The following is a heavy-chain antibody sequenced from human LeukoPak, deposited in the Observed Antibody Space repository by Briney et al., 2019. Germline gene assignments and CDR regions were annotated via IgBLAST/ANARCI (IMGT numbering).Heavy chain of an antibody. D-gene: IGHD6-19*01. V-gene: IGHV4-34*01. CDR2: INHSGST. CDR1: GGSFSDYY. Sequence: SETLSLTCDVYGGSFSDYYWSWIRQPPGKGLEWIGEINHSGSTSYNPSLKSRATISVDTSKNQFSLKLSSVTAADTAVYYCARGPRGLGMAGTFDYWGQGTLVTVSS. J-gene: IGHJ4*02. CDR3: ARGPRGLGMAGTFDY.